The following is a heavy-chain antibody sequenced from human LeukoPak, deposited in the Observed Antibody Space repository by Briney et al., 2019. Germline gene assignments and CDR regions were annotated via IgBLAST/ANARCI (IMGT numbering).Heavy chain of an antibody. CDR3: ARERDQNWFDP. J-gene: IGHJ5*02. Sequence: ASVKVSCKASGYTFTSYDINWVRQATGQGLEWMGWMNPNSGNTGYAQKFQGRVTITRNTSISTAYMELSSLRSEDTAVYYCARERDQNWFDPWGQGTLVTVSS. V-gene: IGHV1-8*01. CDR2: MNPNSGNT. CDR1: GYTFTSYD.